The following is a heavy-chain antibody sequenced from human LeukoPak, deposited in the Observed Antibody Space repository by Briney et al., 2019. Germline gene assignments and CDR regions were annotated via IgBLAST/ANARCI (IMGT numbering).Heavy chain of an antibody. CDR1: GGSISSYY. CDR3: ARWGDYTNYYYYYYMDV. J-gene: IGHJ6*03. V-gene: IGHV4-59*01. Sequence: SETLSLTCTVSGGSISSYYWSSIRQPPGKGLEWIGYIYYSGSTNYNPSLKSRVTISVDTSKNQFSLKLSSVTAADMAVYYCARWGDYTNYYYYYYMDVWGKGTTVTVSS. CDR2: IYYSGST. D-gene: IGHD4-11*01.